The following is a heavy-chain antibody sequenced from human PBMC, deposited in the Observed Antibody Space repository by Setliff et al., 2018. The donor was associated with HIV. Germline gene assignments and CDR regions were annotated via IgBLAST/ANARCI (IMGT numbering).Heavy chain of an antibody. V-gene: IGHV4-38-2*02. J-gene: IGHJ4*02. CDR2: IYHSGNT. Sequence: SETLSLTCTVSGYSISSDYWWGWIRQPPGKGLEWIGSIYHSGNTYYNPSLKSRVIISVDMSKNQFSLKLTSVTAADTAVLYCARSVMTTTNYFDYWGPGTLVTVSS. CDR3: ARSVMTTTNYFDY. CDR1: GYSISSDYW. D-gene: IGHD4-4*01.